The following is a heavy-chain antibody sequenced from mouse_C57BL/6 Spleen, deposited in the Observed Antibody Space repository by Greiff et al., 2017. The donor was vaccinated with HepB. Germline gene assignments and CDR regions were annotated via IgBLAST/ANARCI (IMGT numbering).Heavy chain of an antibody. Sequence: EVQRVESGGGLVKPGGSLKLSCAASGFTFSSYAMSWVRQTPEKRLEWVATISDGGSYTYYPDNVKGRFTISRDNAKNNLYLQMSHLKSEDTAMYYCARAAIYDYEAWFAYWGQGTLVTVSA. J-gene: IGHJ3*01. V-gene: IGHV5-4*01. CDR1: GFTFSSYA. CDR2: ISDGGSYT. D-gene: IGHD2-4*01. CDR3: ARAAIYDYEAWFAY.